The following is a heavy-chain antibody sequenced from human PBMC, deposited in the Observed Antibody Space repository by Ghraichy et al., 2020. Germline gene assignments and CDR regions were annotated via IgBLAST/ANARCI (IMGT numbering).Heavy chain of an antibody. CDR2: MNPNSGNT. CDR3: ARGLGSSYGYGNFDH. V-gene: IGHV1-8*03. Sequence: ASVKVSCKASGYTFASYDINWVRQATGQGLEWMGWMNPNSGNTGYAQKFQGRVTIIRNTSISTAYMELSSLRSEDTAVYYCARGLGSSYGYGNFDHWGQGTLVTVSS. D-gene: IGHD5-18*01. CDR1: GYTFASYD. J-gene: IGHJ4*02.